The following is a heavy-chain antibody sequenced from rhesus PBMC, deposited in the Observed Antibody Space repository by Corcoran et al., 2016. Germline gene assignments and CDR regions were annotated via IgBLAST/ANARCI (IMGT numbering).Heavy chain of an antibody. J-gene: IGHJ3*01. V-gene: IGHV2-174*01. Sequence: QVTLKESGPALVKPTQTLTLTCTFAGFSLTTSGMGVGWIRQPPGKALQRLALIYWDDDKRYSTSLNGRITISNDTSKNQVVLTKTNMDPVDTATYYCARGGLQYLDWLLPKDAFDFWGQGLRVTVSS. CDR3: ARGGLQYLDWLLPKDAFDF. CDR2: IYWDDDK. D-gene: IGHD3-3*01. CDR1: GFSLTTSGMG.